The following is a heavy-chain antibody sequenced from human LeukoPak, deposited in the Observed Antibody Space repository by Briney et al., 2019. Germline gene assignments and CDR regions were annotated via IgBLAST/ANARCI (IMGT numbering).Heavy chain of an antibody. J-gene: IGHJ4*02. D-gene: IGHD1-14*01. CDR3: AKDLKPDVSREIDY. V-gene: IGHV3-23*03. CDR2: IYGDSSKT. Sequence: PGESLRLSCAASGFTFSKYSMSWVRQVPGKGLEWVSSIYGDSSKTFYGDSVKGRFSISRDNSKNTVYLQVSSLRVEDTAIYYCAKDLKPDVSREIDYWGRGTLVTVPS. CDR1: GFTFSKYS.